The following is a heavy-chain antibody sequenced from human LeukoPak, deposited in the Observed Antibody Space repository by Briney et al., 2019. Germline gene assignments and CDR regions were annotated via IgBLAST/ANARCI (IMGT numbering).Heavy chain of an antibody. D-gene: IGHD6-13*01. CDR3: AREPGGAAAGPNWFDP. J-gene: IGHJ5*02. CDR2: IYYSGST. V-gene: IGHV4-59*11. CDR1: GGSISSHY. Sequence: SETLSLTCTVSGGSISSHYWSWIRQPPGKGLEWIGYIYYSGSTNYNPSLKSRVTISVDTSKNQFSLKLSSVTAADTAVYYCAREPGGAAAGPNWFDPWGQGTLVTVSS.